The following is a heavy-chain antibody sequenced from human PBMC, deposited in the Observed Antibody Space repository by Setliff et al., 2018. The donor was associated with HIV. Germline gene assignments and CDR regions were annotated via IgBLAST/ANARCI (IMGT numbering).Heavy chain of an antibody. J-gene: IGHJ6*03. Sequence: TLSLTCTVSGGSISSGSYYWSWIRQPAGKGLAWIGRIYTSGSTNYNPSLKSRVTISVDTSKNQFSLKLRSVTAADTAVYYCARETYYYDNPQYYYYYMDVWGKGTTVTVSS. CDR2: IYTSGST. D-gene: IGHD3-22*01. CDR1: GGSISSGSYY. CDR3: ARETYYYDNPQYYYYYMDV. V-gene: IGHV4-61*02.